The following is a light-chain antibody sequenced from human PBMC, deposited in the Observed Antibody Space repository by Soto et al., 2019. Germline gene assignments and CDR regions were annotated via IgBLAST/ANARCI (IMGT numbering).Light chain of an antibody. V-gene: IGKV1-39*01. Sequence: DIPMAQSPSSLSASVGDRVTITCRASQSISSYLTWYQQKPGKAPKLLIYAASCLQSGVPSRFSGSGSGTDYTLTVISLQREDFATYYCQQNYTTPPAFGQGTKVEIK. CDR2: AAS. CDR1: QSISSY. J-gene: IGKJ1*01. CDR3: QQNYTTPPA.